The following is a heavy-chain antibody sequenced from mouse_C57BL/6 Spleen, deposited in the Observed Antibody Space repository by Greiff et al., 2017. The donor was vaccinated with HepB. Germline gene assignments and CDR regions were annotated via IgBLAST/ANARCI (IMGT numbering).Heavy chain of an antibody. V-gene: IGHV5-4*01. CDR2: ISDGGSYT. D-gene: IGHD4-1*01. CDR1: GFTFSSYA. Sequence: EVQGVESGGGLVKPGGSLKLSCAASGFTFSSYAMSWVRQTPEKRLEWVATISDGGSYTYYPDNVKGRFTISRDNAKNNLYLQMSHLKSEDTAMYYCAREGQTGDWYFDVWGTGTTVTVSS. J-gene: IGHJ1*03. CDR3: AREGQTGDWYFDV.